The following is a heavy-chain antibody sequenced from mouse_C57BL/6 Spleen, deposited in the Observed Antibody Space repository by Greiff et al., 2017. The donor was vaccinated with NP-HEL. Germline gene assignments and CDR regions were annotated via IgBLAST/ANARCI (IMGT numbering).Heavy chain of an antibody. D-gene: IGHD1-1*01. CDR1: GYTFTSYW. V-gene: IGHV1-59*01. Sequence: VQLQQPGAELVRPGTSVKLSCKASGYTFTSYWMHWVKQRPGQGLEWIGVIDPSDSYTNYNQKFKGKATLTVDTSSSTAYMQLSSLTSEDSAVYYGARSGDYSSMDYWGQGTSVTVSS. J-gene: IGHJ4*01. CDR3: ARSGDYSSMDY. CDR2: IDPSDSYT.